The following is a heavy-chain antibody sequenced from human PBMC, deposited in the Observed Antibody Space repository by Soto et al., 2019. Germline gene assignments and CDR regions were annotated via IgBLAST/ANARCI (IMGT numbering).Heavy chain of an antibody. CDR2: INHSGCT. J-gene: IGHJ6*03. V-gene: IGHV4-34*01. Sequence: QVQLQQWGAGLLKPSETLSLTCAVYGGSFSGYYWSWIRQPPGKGLEWIGEINHSGCTNYNPSLTSRVTISVDTSKNRFSLKLSSVTAADTVTYYCARANIVVVPGATSYYYYIDVWGKGTTVTVSS. CDR1: GGSFSGYY. CDR3: ARANIVVVPGATSYYYYIDV. D-gene: IGHD2-2*01.